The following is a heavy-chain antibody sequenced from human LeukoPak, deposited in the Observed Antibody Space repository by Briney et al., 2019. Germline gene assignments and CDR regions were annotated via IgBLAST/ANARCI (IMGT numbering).Heavy chain of an antibody. Sequence: SETLSLTCTVSGGSISSSSYYWGWIRQPPGKGLEWIGSIYYSGSTYYNPSLKSRVTISVDTSKNQFSLKLSSVTAADTAVYYCARGKSTRTFDYWGQGTLVTVSS. J-gene: IGHJ4*02. D-gene: IGHD3-16*01. CDR3: ARGKSTRTFDY. V-gene: IGHV4-39*07. CDR2: IYYSGST. CDR1: GGSISSSSYY.